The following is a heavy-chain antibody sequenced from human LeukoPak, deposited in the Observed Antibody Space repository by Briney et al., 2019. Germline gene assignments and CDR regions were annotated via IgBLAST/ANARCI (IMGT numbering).Heavy chain of an antibody. CDR3: ARSGVSTIPNFDY. V-gene: IGHV1-2*02. CDR2: INPNSGGT. Sequence: ASVKVSCKASGYTFTGYYMHWVRQAPGQGLEWMGWINPNSGGTNYAQNFQGRVTMTRDTSISTAYMEVSRLTSDDTAVYYCARSGVSTIPNFDYWGQGTLVTVSS. J-gene: IGHJ4*02. D-gene: IGHD3-3*01. CDR1: GYTFTGYY.